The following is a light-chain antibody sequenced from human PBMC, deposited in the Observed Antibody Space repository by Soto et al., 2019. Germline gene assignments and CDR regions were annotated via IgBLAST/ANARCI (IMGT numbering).Light chain of an antibody. V-gene: IGKV3-15*01. CDR3: QQYNDWPLT. Sequence: EIVMTQSPATLSVSPGESATLSCRVSQSVSSSLAWYQGKPGQAPRLLIYAASTRAIGVPARFSGSGSGTEFTLTISSLQSEEFAVYYCQQYNDWPLTFGGGTNVEIK. CDR1: QSVSSS. J-gene: IGKJ4*01. CDR2: AAS.